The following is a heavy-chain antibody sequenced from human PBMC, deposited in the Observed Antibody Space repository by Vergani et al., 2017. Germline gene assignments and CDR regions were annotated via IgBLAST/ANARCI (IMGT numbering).Heavy chain of an antibody. CDR3: ARGDYGILTGYRY. J-gene: IGHJ4*02. CDR2: INPSGGHT. D-gene: IGHD3-9*01. CDR1: GGSISSSSYY. V-gene: IGHV4-39*02. Sequence: QLQLQESGPGLVKPSETLSLTCTVSGGSISSSSYYWGWIRQPPGKGLEWMGIINPSGGHTNYAQKFQGRVTMTRDTSTSTVYMELSSLRSEDTAIYYCARGDYGILTGYRYWGQGTLVTVSA.